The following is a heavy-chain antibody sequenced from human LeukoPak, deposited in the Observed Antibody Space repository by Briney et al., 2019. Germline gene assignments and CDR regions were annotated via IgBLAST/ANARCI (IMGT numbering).Heavy chain of an antibody. D-gene: IGHD1-26*01. V-gene: IGHV4-34*01. CDR1: GGSFSGYY. J-gene: IGHJ4*02. Sequence: PSATLSLTCAVYGGSFSGYYWSWIRQPPGKGLEWIGEINHSGSTNYNPSLKSRVTISVDTSKNQFSLKLSSVTAADTAVYYCARHYGGSYFLHYWGQGTLVTVSS. CDR2: INHSGST. CDR3: ARHYGGSYFLHY.